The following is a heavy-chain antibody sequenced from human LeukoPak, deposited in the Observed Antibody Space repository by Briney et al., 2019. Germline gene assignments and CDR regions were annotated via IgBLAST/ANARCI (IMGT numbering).Heavy chain of an antibody. CDR3: ARGVGYNNGLYYFDY. D-gene: IGHD5-24*01. V-gene: IGHV4-59*01. CDR2: IYYSGST. Sequence: SETLSLTCTVSGGSISTCYWSWTWKPPGQGMEWIGFIYYSGSTNYNPSLKTRVTISVDTSRNQFSLKLSSVTAADTAVYYCARGVGYNNGLYYFDYWGQGTLVPVSS. CDR1: GGSISTCY. J-gene: IGHJ4*02.